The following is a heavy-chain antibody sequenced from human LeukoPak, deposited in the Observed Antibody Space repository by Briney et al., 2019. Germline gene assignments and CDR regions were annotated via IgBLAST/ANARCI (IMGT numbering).Heavy chain of an antibody. CDR3: ARDDALVATGSFDY. V-gene: IGHV1-18*01. CDR1: GGTFNSFA. Sequence: GASVKVSCKASGGTFNSFAFSWVRQAPGQGLEWMGWISAYNGNTNYAQKLQGRVTMTTDTSTSTAYMELRSLRSDDTAVYYCARDDALVATGSFDYWGQGTLVTVSS. CDR2: ISAYNGNT. D-gene: IGHD5-12*01. J-gene: IGHJ4*02.